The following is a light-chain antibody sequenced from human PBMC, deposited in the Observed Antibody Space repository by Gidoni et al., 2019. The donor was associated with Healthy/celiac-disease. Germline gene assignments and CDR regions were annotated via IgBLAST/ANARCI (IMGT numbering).Light chain of an antibody. CDR3: SSYTSSSTV. CDR2: DVS. J-gene: IGLJ1*01. Sequence: QSALTQPAPVSGSPGQSITISSTGTSSDVGDYNSVSWYQQHPGKAPKLMIYDVSNRPSGVSNRFSGSKPGNTASLTISGLQAEDEADYYCSSYTSSSTVFGTGTKVTVL. CDR1: SSDVGDYNS. V-gene: IGLV2-14*01.